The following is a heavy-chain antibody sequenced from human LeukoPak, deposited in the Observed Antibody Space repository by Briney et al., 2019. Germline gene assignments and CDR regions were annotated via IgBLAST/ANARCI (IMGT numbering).Heavy chain of an antibody. CDR3: AREIVGARSTFDY. J-gene: IGHJ4*02. CDR1: GYTLTGYY. V-gene: IGHV1-2*02. CDR2: INPNSGGT. D-gene: IGHD1-26*01. Sequence: APVKVSCKASGYTLTGYYMHWVRQAPGQGLEWMGWINPNSGGTNYAQKFQGRVTMTRDTSTSTAYMELSRLRSDDTAVYYCAREIVGARSTFDYWGQGTLVTVSS.